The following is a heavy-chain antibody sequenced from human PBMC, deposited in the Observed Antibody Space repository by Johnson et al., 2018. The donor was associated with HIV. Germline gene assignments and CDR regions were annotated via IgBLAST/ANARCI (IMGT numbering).Heavy chain of an antibody. CDR3: ARDTGIAARSGAFDI. Sequence: VQLVESGGVVVQPGGSLRLSCAASGFTFDDYAMHWVRQAPGKGLEWVSLISWDGGSTYYADSVKGRFTISRDNSKNSLYLQMNSLRAEDTAVYYCARDTGIAARSGAFDIWGQGTMVTVSS. V-gene: IGHV3-43D*03. J-gene: IGHJ3*02. CDR2: ISWDGGST. CDR1: GFTFDDYA. D-gene: IGHD6-6*01.